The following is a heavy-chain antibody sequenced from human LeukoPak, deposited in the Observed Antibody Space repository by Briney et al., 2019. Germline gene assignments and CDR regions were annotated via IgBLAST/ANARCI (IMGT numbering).Heavy chain of an antibody. CDR3: ARAGYYDSSGYYWSWYYFDY. D-gene: IGHD3-22*01. CDR1: GFTFSSYW. Sequence: GGSLRLSCAASGFTFSSYWMSRVRQAPGKGLEWVANIKQDGSEKYYVDSVKGRFTISRDNAKNSLYLQMNSLRAEDTAVYYCARAGYYDSSGYYWSWYYFDYWGQGTLVTVSS. CDR2: IKQDGSEK. J-gene: IGHJ4*02. V-gene: IGHV3-7*01.